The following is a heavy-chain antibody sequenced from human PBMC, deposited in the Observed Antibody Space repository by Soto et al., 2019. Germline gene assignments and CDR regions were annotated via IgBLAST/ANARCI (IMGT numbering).Heavy chain of an antibody. CDR3: ARGLEFCSGGSCSKPEYFQH. V-gene: IGHV4-34*01. CDR2: INHSGST. D-gene: IGHD2-15*01. Sequence: PSETLSLTCAVYGGSFSGYYWSWIRQPPGKGLEWIGEINHSGSTNYNPSLKSRVTISVDTSKNQFSLKLSSVTAADTAVYYCARGLEFCSGGSCSKPEYFQHWGQGTLVTVS. J-gene: IGHJ1*01. CDR1: GGSFSGYY.